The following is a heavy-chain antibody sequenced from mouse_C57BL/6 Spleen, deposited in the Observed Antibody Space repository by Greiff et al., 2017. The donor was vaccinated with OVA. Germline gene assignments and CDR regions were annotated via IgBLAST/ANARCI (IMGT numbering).Heavy chain of an antibody. J-gene: IGHJ4*01. Sequence: VQLQQSGPVLVKPGASVKMSCKASGYTFTDYYMNWVKQSHGKSLEWIGVINPYNGGTSYNQKFKGKATLTVDKSSSTAYMELNSLTSEDSAVYYCARRYYGYDGYAMDYWGQGTSVTVSS. D-gene: IGHD2-2*01. V-gene: IGHV1-19*01. CDR1: GYTFTDYY. CDR2: INPYNGGT. CDR3: ARRYYGYDGYAMDY.